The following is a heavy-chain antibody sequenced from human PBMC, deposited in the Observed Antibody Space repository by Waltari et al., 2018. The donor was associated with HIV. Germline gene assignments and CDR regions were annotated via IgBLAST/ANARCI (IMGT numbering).Heavy chain of an antibody. CDR1: GYDFKRYW. V-gene: IGHV5-51*01. Sequence: EVQLEQSGAEVRKPGDSLKISCKGSGYDFKRYWIGWVRQMPGKGLEWMVIHYPGSSDTKYSPSGGGQVKSSGENSIRTSYLQWNSLKASDTAMYYCARRLNSGGSGSYGHKFEYWGQGALVTVSS. CDR3: ARRLNSGGSGSYGHKFEY. CDR2: HYPGSSDT. D-gene: IGHD3-10*01. J-gene: IGHJ4*02.